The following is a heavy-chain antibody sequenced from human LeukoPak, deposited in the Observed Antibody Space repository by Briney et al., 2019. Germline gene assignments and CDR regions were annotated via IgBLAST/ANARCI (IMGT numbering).Heavy chain of an antibody. V-gene: IGHV3-23*01. CDR2: ISGSGGST. CDR3: AKGGVEKVDSGSYLGY. Sequence: PGGSLRLSCAASGFTFSSYAMSWVRQAPGKGLEWVSAISGSGGSTYYADSVKGRFTISRDNSKNTLYLQMNSLRAEDTAVYYCAKGGVEKVDSGSYLGYWGQGTLVTVSS. D-gene: IGHD1-26*01. J-gene: IGHJ4*02. CDR1: GFTFSSYA.